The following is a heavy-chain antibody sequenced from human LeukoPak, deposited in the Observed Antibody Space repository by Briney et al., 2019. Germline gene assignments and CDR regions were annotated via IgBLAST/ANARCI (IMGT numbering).Heavy chain of an antibody. CDR3: ARDYSTSSWDN. J-gene: IGHJ4*02. Sequence: ASVKVSCKTSGYTFTIHHIQWVRQAPGQGLEWMGWINNNSGGTIYSQKFQGRITMTRDPSITTAYMELSSLRSDDTAVYYCARDYSTSSWDNWGQGTLVTVSP. CDR2: INNNSGGT. V-gene: IGHV1-2*02. CDR1: GYTFTIHH. D-gene: IGHD6-13*01.